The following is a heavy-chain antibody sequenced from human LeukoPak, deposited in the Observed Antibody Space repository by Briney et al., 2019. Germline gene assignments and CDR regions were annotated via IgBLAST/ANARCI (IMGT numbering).Heavy chain of an antibody. CDR1: GGSISSSSYY. Sequence: SETLSLTCTVSGGSISSSSYYWGWIRQPPGKGLAWIGSIYYSGSTYYNPSLKSRVTISVDTSKNQFSLKLSSVTAADTAVYYCARRNYDFWSGYWVNWGQGTLVTVSS. V-gene: IGHV4-39*01. CDR3: ARRNYDFWSGYWVN. D-gene: IGHD3-3*01. J-gene: IGHJ4*02. CDR2: IYYSGST.